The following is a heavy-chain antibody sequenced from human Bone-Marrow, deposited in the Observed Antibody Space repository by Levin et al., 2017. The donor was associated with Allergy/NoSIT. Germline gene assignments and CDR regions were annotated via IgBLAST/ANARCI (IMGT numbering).Heavy chain of an antibody. CDR3: VKGTAWNGDYHTLFDN. Sequence: GGSLRLSCAASGFTLSSYWMHWVRQVPGKGLEWVSRLSGDGSSTSYADSVKGRFTISRDNAKNTLYLQMNSLRAEDTAVYYCVKGTAWNGDYHTLFDNWGQGTLVTVSS. D-gene: IGHD4-17*01. V-gene: IGHV3-74*01. CDR2: LSGDGSST. CDR1: GFTLSSYW. J-gene: IGHJ4*02.